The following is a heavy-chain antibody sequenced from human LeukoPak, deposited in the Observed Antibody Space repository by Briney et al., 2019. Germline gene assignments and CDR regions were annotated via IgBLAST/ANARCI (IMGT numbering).Heavy chain of an antibody. V-gene: IGHV4-59*01. Sequence: SETLSLTCTVSGGSISSYDWSWIRQPPGKGLEWIGYIYYSGSTNYNPSLKSRVTISVDTSKNQFSLKLSSVTAADTAVYYCARGRNSGSYPRLLLFDYCGQGTLVTVSS. CDR1: GGSISSYD. CDR3: ARGRNSGSYPRLLLFDY. CDR2: IYYSGST. J-gene: IGHJ4*02. D-gene: IGHD1-26*01.